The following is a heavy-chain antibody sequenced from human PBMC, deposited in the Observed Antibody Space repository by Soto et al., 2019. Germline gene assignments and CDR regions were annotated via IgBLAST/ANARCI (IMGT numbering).Heavy chain of an antibody. CDR2: IIPILGIA. V-gene: IGHV1-69*08. Sequence: QVQLVQSGAEVKKPGSSVKVSCKASGGTFSSYTISWVRQAPGQGLEWMGRIIPILGIANYAQKFQGRVTXTXVKSTSTAYMELSSLRSEDTAVYYCAREGGSGWYGYWGQGTLVTVSS. J-gene: IGHJ4*02. CDR1: GGTFSSYT. CDR3: AREGGSGWYGY. D-gene: IGHD6-19*01.